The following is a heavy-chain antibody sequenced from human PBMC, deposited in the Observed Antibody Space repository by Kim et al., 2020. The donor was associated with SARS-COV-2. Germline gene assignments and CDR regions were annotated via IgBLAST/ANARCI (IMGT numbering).Heavy chain of an antibody. V-gene: IGHV3-15*01. CDR1: GFNITDAW. D-gene: IGHD1-26*01. J-gene: IGHJ4*01. CDR3: FPPARFGPVELGY. Sequence: GGSLRLSCAASGFNITDAWMSWVRQAPGKGLEWVGRIKSNPHGGTKDYAAPGEGRFTIPRADAQKTLFLQLNSLKSDDTAVYYCFPPARFGPVELGYWG. CDR2: IKSNPHGGTK.